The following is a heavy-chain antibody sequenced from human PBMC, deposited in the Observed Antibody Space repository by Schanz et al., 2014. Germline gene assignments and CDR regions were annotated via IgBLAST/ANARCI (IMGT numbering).Heavy chain of an antibody. J-gene: IGHJ5*02. D-gene: IGHD3-3*01. CDR2: IIPNLGSA. CDR3: ARRNPIFGVVILGWLDP. V-gene: IGHV1-69*04. Sequence: QVPLVQSGAEVKKPGSSVTVSCKASGDTLSSYGISWVRQAPGQGLEWMGRIIPNLGSANYAQKFQGRVTITADKSTSTVYMELSSLRSADTAIYYCARRNPIFGVVILGWLDPWGQGTLVTVSS. CDR1: GDTLSSYG.